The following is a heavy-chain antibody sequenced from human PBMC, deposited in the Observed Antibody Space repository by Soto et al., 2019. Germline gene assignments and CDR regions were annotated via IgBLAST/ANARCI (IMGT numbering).Heavy chain of an antibody. V-gene: IGHV1-2*06. CDR1: GYTFSDYY. J-gene: IGHJ6*03. Sequence: QVQLVQSGAEVKKPGASVTDSCKASGYTFSDYYLHWVRQAPGQGPEWMGRINPNSGDAKFAQKFQGRVTMTRDTSVRTAFMELNWLKSDDTAVYYCARESGGATATLDYYYFYMDVWGKGTTVTVSS. CDR3: ARESGGATATLDYYYFYMDV. CDR2: INPNSGDA. D-gene: IGHD5-12*01.